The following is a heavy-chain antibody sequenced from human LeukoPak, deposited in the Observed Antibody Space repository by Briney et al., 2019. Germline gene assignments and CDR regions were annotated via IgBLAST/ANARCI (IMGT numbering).Heavy chain of an antibody. D-gene: IGHD2-15*01. Sequence: SETLSLTCAVYGGSFSGYYWSWIRQPPGKGLEWIGEINHSGSTNYNPSLKSRVTISVDTSKNQFSLKLSSVTAADTAVYYCASSGVVVAAHGGYWGQGTLVTVSS. CDR3: ASSGVVVAAHGGY. CDR2: INHSGST. CDR1: GGSFSGYY. V-gene: IGHV4-34*01. J-gene: IGHJ4*02.